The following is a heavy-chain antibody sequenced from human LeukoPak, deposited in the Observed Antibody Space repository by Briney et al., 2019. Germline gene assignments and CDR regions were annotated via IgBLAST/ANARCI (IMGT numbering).Heavy chain of an antibody. CDR1: GFTFSSFG. J-gene: IGHJ4*02. Sequence: PGGSLTLSCAASGFTFSSFGMHWVRHAPGKGLEWVAFIRYDGRNKYYADSVKGRFTISRDNSKNTMYLQMNSLRAEDTAVYYCAKDQGAGQPKTYYFEYWGQGTLVTVSS. V-gene: IGHV3-30*02. D-gene: IGHD6-19*01. CDR3: AKDQGAGQPKTYYFEY. CDR2: IRYDGRNK.